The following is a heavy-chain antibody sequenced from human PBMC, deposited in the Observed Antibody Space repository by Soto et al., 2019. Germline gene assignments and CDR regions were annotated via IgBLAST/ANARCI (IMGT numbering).Heavy chain of an antibody. V-gene: IGHV4-59*12. Sequence: PSETLSLTCSVSGGTISSYYWSWIRQPPGKGLEWIGYIYSRGTTSYNPSLKSRATILVDTSKNQFSLRLTSVTATDTAVYYCATGRISRGLDVWGRGKTVTVSS. CDR2: IYSRGTT. CDR1: GGTISSYY. CDR3: ATGRISRGLDV. J-gene: IGHJ6*02.